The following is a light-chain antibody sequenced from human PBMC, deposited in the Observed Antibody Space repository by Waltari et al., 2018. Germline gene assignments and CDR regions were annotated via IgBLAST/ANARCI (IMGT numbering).Light chain of an antibody. J-gene: IGKJ1*01. CDR3: QQRSNWPWT. V-gene: IGKV3-11*01. CDR1: QSVSSY. CDR2: DAS. Sequence: EIVLTQSPATLSLSPGERATLSCRASQSVSSYLAWYQQKPGQAPRLLIYDASNMATGIPARFSGSGYGTDFTLTISSLEPEDFAVYSCQQRSNWPWTFGQGTKVEIK.